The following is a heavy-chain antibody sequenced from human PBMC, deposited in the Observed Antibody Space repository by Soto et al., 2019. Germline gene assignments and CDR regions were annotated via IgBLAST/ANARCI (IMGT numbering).Heavy chain of an antibody. CDR1: GATFGNSA. D-gene: IGHD3-10*01. V-gene: IGHV1-69*06. Sequence: QVQLVQSGAEVKKPGSSVKVSCKASGATFGNSAISWVRQAPGQGLEWMGGIIPSFATGNSAPEFQGRLTITAEKSTTTAYMELSSLRSEDTAVYYCARSYYGSGSYWFYGMDVWGQGTTVTVSS. J-gene: IGHJ6*02. CDR3: ARSYYGSGSYWFYGMDV. CDR2: IIPSFATG.